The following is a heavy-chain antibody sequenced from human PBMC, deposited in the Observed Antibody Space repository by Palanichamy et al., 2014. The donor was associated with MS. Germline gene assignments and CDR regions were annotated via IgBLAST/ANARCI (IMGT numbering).Heavy chain of an antibody. CDR1: GGSINNYY. D-gene: IGHD2-21*01. CDR3: ARSSQGEGAAFDY. J-gene: IGHJ4*02. CDR2: IYYSGST. Sequence: VQLQESGPGLVKPSETLSLTCTVSGGSINNYYWSWIRQPPRKGLEWIGYIYYSGSTDSNPSLKSRVTISIDTSKNRFSLKLSSVTAADTAVYHCARSSQGEGAAFDYWGQGTLVTVSS. V-gene: IGHV4-59*01.